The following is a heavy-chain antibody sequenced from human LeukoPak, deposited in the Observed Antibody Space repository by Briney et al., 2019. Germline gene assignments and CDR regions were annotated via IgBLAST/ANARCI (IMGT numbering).Heavy chain of an antibody. CDR1: GGSISSGSYY. CDR3: ARHQRWLQWEY. CDR2: IYTSGST. D-gene: IGHD5-24*01. J-gene: IGHJ4*02. V-gene: IGHV4-61*02. Sequence: PSETLSLTCTVSGGSISSGSYYWSWIRQPAGKGLEWIGRIYTSGSTNYNPSLKSRVTISVDTSKNQFSLKLSSVTAADTAVYYCARHQRWLQWEYWGQGTLVTVSS.